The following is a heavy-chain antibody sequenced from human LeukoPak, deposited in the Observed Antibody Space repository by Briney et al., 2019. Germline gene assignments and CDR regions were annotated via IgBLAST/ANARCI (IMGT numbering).Heavy chain of an antibody. D-gene: IGHD3-16*02. CDR3: AREVYYVWGSYRPSGYFDY. CDR2: LSGTGGST. CDR1: GFTFSNYA. Sequence: GGSLRLSCAASGFTFSNYAMSWVRQAPGKGLEWVSTLSGTGGSTYYADSVKGRFTISRDNSKNTLYLQMNSLRAEDTAVYYCAREVYYVWGSYRPSGYFDYWGQGTLVTVSS. V-gene: IGHV3-23*01. J-gene: IGHJ4*02.